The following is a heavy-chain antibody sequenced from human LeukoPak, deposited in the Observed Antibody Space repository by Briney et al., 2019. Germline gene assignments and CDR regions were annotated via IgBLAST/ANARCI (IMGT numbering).Heavy chain of an antibody. J-gene: IGHJ4*02. V-gene: IGHV4-38-2*02. CDR1: GYSISSGYY. Sequence: PPETLSLTCTVSGYSISSGYYWGWIRQPPGKGLEWIGSIYHSGSTYYNPSLKSRVTISVDTSKNQFSLKLSSVTAADTAVYYCARGGGWTIFDYWGQGTLVTVSS. CDR3: ARGGGWTIFDY. CDR2: IYHSGST. D-gene: IGHD6-19*01.